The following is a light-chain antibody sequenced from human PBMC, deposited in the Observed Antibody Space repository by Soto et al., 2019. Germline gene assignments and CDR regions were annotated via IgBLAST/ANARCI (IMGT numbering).Light chain of an antibody. CDR3: TSYASGSSHVV. V-gene: IGLV2-14*01. J-gene: IGLJ2*01. CDR2: DVN. Sequence: QSALTQPASVSGSPGQSITLSCTGTSSDIGGYDYVSWYQRHPGKAPKLIIYDVNNRPSGVSNRFSGSKSGNTASLTISGLQAEDEADYNCTSYASGSSHVVFGGGTKLTV. CDR1: SSDIGGYDY.